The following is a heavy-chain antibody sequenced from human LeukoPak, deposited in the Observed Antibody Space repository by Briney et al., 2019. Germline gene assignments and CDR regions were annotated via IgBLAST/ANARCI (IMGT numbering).Heavy chain of an antibody. J-gene: IGHJ5*02. CDR3: ARAYGSGWNWFDP. CDR2: IYYSGST. D-gene: IGHD3-10*01. CDR1: GGSISIGDYY. Sequence: SETLSLTCTVSGGSISIGDYYWSWIRQPPGKGLEWIGYIYYSGSTYYNPSLKSRVTISVDTSKNQFSLKLSSVTAADTAVYYCARAYGSGWNWFDPWGQGTLVTVSS. V-gene: IGHV4-30-4*01.